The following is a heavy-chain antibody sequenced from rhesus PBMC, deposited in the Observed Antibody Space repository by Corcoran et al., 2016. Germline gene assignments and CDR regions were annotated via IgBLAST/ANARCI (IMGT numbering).Heavy chain of an antibody. D-gene: IGHD6-31*01. CDR3: ARVEEEAAAGFYFDY. V-gene: IGHV4-160*01. CDR2: IYGSGGSP. Sequence: QVQLQESGPGLGKPSETLSLTCAVAGGPINSNYRSWSRQAHGKGGGLIGRIYGSGGSPNYNPSLKSRVTISTDPSKNQFSLKLSSVTAADTAVYYCARVEEEAAAGFYFDYWGQGVLVTVSS. CDR1: GGPINSNY. J-gene: IGHJ4*01.